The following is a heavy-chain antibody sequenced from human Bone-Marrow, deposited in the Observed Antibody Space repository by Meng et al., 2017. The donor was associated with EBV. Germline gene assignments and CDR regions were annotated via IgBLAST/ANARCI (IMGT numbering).Heavy chain of an antibody. CDR2: INPNSGGT. D-gene: IGHD1-26*01. CDR1: GYTFTGYY. Sequence: QVQLVQSGAEVKKPGASVKVSCKASGYTFTGYYMHWVRQAPGQGLEWMGRINPNSGGTNYAQKFQGRVTMTRDTSISTAYMELSRLRSDDTAVYYCVRDLVVGATSFHYWGQGTLVTVSS. V-gene: IGHV1-2*06. J-gene: IGHJ4*02. CDR3: VRDLVVGATSFHY.